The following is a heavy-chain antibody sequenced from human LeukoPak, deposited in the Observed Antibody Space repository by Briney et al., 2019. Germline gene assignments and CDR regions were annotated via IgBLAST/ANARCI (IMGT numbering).Heavy chain of an antibody. CDR1: GFTFSSHS. CDR3: ARAYLYSYGLYYFDY. Sequence: GGSLRLSCAASGFTFSSHSMNWVRQAPGKGLEWVSSISSSSSYIYYADSVKGRFTISRDNAKNSLYLQMNSLRAEDTAVYYCARAYLYSYGLYYFDYWGQGTLVTVSS. V-gene: IGHV3-21*01. CDR2: ISSSSSYI. J-gene: IGHJ4*02. D-gene: IGHD5-18*01.